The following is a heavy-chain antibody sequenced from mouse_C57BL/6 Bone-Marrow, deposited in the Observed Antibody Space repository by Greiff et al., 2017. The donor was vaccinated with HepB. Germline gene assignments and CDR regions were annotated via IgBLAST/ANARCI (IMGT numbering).Heavy chain of an antibody. CDR3: AREGYYDYYYFDY. J-gene: IGHJ2*01. D-gene: IGHD2-4*01. CDR1: GYTFTDYY. V-gene: IGHV1-19*01. CDR2: INPYNGGT. Sequence: EVQLKESGPVLVKPGASVKMSCKASGYTFTDYYMNWVKQSHGKSLEWIGVINPYNGGTSYNQKFKGKATLTVDKSSSTAYMELNSLTSEDSAVYYCAREGYYDYYYFDYWGQGTTLTVSS.